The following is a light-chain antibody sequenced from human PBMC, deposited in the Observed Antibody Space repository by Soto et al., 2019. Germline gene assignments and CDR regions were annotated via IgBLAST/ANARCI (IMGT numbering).Light chain of an antibody. V-gene: IGKV1-5*03. CDR3: QQYKSYYQYT. Sequence: DILVPKAPSPLSASVGGRVTITYRAGESISRWLAWYQQKPGQAPKLLIHRASTLATGVPSRISGSGSGTDFTLTISNLQPDDFATYYCQQYKSYYQYTFDQGTKVDIK. J-gene: IGKJ2*01. CDR2: RAS. CDR1: ESISRW.